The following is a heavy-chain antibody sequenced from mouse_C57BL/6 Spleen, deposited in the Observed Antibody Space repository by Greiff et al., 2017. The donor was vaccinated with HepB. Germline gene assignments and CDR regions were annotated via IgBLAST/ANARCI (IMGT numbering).Heavy chain of an antibody. CDR3: TRRDSSGPFAY. D-gene: IGHD3-2*02. V-gene: IGHV1-15*01. J-gene: IGHJ3*01. Sequence: VKLQESGAELVRPGASVTLSCKASGYTFTDYEMHWVKQTPVHGLEWIGAIDPETGGTAYNQKFKGKAILTADKSSSTAYMELRSLTSEDSAVYYCTRRDSSGPFAYWGQGTLVTVSA. CDR1: GYTFTDYE. CDR2: IDPETGGT.